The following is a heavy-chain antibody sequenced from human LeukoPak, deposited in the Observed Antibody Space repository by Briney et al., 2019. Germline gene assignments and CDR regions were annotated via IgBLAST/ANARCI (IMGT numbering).Heavy chain of an antibody. CDR2: ISYDGSNK. D-gene: IGHD3-22*01. CDR3: AKDYGNDSSGFNY. V-gene: IGHV3-30*18. CDR1: GFTFSSYG. Sequence: GSLRLSCAASGFTFSSYGMHWVRQAPGKGLEWVAVISYDGSNKYYADSVKGRFTISRDNSKNTLYLQMNSLRAEDTAVYYCAKDYGNDSSGFNYWGQGTLVTVSS. J-gene: IGHJ4*02.